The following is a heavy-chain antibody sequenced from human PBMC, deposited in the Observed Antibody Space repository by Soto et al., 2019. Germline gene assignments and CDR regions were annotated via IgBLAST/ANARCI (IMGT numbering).Heavy chain of an antibody. J-gene: IGHJ4*02. V-gene: IGHV3-66*01. Sequence: PGGSLRLSCAASGFTVSSNYMSWVRQAPGKGLEWVSVIYSGGSTYYADSVKGRFTISRDNSKNTLYLQMNSLRAEDTAVYYCARVFLWFGEPNSDYWGQGTLVTVSS. CDR1: GFTVSSNY. CDR2: IYSGGST. CDR3: ARVFLWFGEPNSDY. D-gene: IGHD3-10*01.